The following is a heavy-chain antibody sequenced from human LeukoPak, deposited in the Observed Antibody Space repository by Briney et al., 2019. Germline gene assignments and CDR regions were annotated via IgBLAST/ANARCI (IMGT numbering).Heavy chain of an antibody. CDR1: GGTFSSYA. Sequence: ASVKVSCKASGGTFSSYAISWVRQAPGQGLEWMGGIIPIFGTANCAQKFQGRVTITADESTSTAYMELSSLRSEDTAVYYCARAGGGCSGGSCYLGGYFDYWGQGTLVTVSS. CDR2: IIPIFGTA. J-gene: IGHJ4*02. D-gene: IGHD2-15*01. V-gene: IGHV1-69*13. CDR3: ARAGGGCSGGSCYLGGYFDY.